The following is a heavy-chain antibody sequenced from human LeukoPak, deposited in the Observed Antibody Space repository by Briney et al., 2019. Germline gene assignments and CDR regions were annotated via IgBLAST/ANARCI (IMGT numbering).Heavy chain of an antibody. D-gene: IGHD3-3*01. CDR2: IYSDGST. V-gene: IGHV3-53*01. Sequence: GGSLRLSCAASGFSVISNYISWVRQAPGKGLEWVSVIYSDGSTKYADSVKARFTISRDNSKNTVYLQMNSLRVEDTAVYYCARAILDNGGQGTLVTVSS. CDR1: GFSVISNY. CDR3: ARAILDN. J-gene: IGHJ4*02.